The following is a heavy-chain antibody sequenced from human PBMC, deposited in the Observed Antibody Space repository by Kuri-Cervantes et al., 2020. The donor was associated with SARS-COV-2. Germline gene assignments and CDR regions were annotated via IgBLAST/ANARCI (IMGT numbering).Heavy chain of an antibody. V-gene: IGHV3-21*01. J-gene: IGHJ6*02. Sequence: GESLKISCAASGFIFSSYSMNWVRQAPGKGLEWVSSISSSSSYIYYADSVKGRFTISRDNSKNTLYLQMNSLRAEDTAVYYCARGYCSSTSCYTDYYYGMDVWGQGTTVTVSS. D-gene: IGHD2-2*02. CDR3: ARGYCSSTSCYTDYYYGMDV. CDR1: GFIFSSYS. CDR2: ISSSSSYI.